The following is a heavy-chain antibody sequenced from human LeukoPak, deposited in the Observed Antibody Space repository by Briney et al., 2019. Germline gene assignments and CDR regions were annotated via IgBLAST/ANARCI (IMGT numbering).Heavy chain of an antibody. CDR2: ISGSGGST. CDR3: ATYCSGGSCYLGHYYYGMDV. Sequence: PGGSLRLSCAASGFTFSSYAMSWVRQAPGKGLEWVSAISGSGGSTYYADSVKSRFTISRDNSKNTLYLQMNSLRAEDTAVYYCATYCSGGSCYLGHYYYGMDVWGQGTTVTVSS. CDR1: GFTFSSYA. V-gene: IGHV3-23*01. D-gene: IGHD2-15*01. J-gene: IGHJ6*02.